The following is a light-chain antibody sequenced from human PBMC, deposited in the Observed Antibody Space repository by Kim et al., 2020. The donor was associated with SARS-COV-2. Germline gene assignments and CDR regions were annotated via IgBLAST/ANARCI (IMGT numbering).Light chain of an antibody. CDR3: QQYTNHWT. V-gene: IGKV1-5*03. CDR1: QSISSW. Sequence: DIQMTQSPSTLPASVGDRITISCRASQSISSWLAWYQQKPGKAPKLLIYKASNLESGVPSRFSGSGSGTEFTLTISSLQPDDFATYFHQQYTNHWTFGQGTKVDIK. J-gene: IGKJ1*01. CDR2: KAS.